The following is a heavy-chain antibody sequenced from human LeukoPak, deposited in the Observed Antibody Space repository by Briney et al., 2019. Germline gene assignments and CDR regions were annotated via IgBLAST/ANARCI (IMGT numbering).Heavy chain of an antibody. CDR2: ISHDENNK. CDR1: GFTFTTYA. Sequence: GGSLRLPCAASGFTFTTYAIHWVRQAPGKGLEWVTLISHDENNKYYADSVKGRFTISRDNSKNTLYLQTNSLRAEDTSVYYCARGGGYCSTPSCYTFDYWGQGTLVTVSS. CDR3: ARGGGYCSTPSCYTFDY. J-gene: IGHJ4*02. D-gene: IGHD2-2*01. V-gene: IGHV3-30-3*01.